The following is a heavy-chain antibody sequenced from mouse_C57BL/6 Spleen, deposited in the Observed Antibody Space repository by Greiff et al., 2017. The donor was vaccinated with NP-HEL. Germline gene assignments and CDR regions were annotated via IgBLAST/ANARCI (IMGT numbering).Heavy chain of an antibody. J-gene: IGHJ3*01. CDR3: ARAYYSNVAWFAY. CDR1: GFTFSDYY. Sequence: EVKVVESEGGLVQPGSSMKLSCTASGFTFSDYYMAWVRQVPEKGLEWVANINYDGSSTYYLDSLKSRFIISRDNAKNILYLQMSSLKSEDTATYYCARAYYSNVAWFAYWGQGTLVTDSA. D-gene: IGHD2-5*01. V-gene: IGHV5-16*01. CDR2: INYDGSST.